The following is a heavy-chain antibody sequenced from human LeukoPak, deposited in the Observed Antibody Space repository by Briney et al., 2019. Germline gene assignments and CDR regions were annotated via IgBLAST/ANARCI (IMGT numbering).Heavy chain of an antibody. D-gene: IGHD3-9*01. CDR1: GGSISSSSYY. J-gene: IGHJ4*02. CDR3: AGYFDWLSHFDY. V-gene: IGHV4-39*01. Sequence: SETLSLTCTVSGGSISSSSYYWGWIRQPPGKGLEWIGGIYYSGSTYYNPSLKSRVTISVDTSKNQFSLKLSSVTAADTAVYYCAGYFDWLSHFDYWSQGTLVTVSS. CDR2: IYYSGST.